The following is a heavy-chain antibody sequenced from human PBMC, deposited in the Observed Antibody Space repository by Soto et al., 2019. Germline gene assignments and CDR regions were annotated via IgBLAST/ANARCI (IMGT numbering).Heavy chain of an antibody. V-gene: IGHV4-34*01. CDR3: ARGRLHLGELSFNYFDY. Sequence: SETLSLTCAVYGGSFSGYYWSWIRQPPGKGLEWIGEINHSGSTNYNPSLKSRVTISVDTSKNQFSLKLSSVTAADTAVYYCARGRLHLGELSFNYFDYWGRGTLVTVSS. J-gene: IGHJ4*02. CDR1: GGSFSGYY. CDR2: INHSGST. D-gene: IGHD3-16*02.